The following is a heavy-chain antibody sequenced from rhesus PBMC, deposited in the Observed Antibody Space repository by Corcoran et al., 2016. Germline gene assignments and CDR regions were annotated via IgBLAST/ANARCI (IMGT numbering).Heavy chain of an antibody. D-gene: IGHD1-20*01. J-gene: IGHJ4*01. V-gene: IGHV4-80*01. CDR2: INGNSGST. Sequence: QVQLQESGPGLVKPSETLSLTCAVSGGSFSSYYWSWIRQPPGKGLEWIGEINGNSGSTNYNPSLKSRVTISKDASKNQFSLKLSSVTAADTAVYYCARSVAGTDYWGQGVLVTVSS. CDR3: ARSVAGTDY. CDR1: GGSFSSYY.